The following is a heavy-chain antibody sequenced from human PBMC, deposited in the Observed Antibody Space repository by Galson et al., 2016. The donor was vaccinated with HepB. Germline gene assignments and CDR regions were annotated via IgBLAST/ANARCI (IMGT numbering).Heavy chain of an antibody. J-gene: IGHJ3*02. CDR2: FDPEDGEA. V-gene: IGHV1-24*01. CDR1: S. D-gene: IGHD3-10*01. CDR3: ATDTSVWFGELSGGVSFDI. Sequence: SMHWVRQAPGKGLEWMGRFDPEDGEAIYTQKFQGRVTMTENTSTDTAYMELSSLRSEDTAVYYCATDTSVWFGELSGGVSFDIWGRGTMVTVSS.